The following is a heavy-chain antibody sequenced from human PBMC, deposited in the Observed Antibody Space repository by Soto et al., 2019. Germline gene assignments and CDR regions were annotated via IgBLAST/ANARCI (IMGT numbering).Heavy chain of an antibody. CDR3: ARHSGDHPLYYFDY. CDR1: GGSISSSSYY. V-gene: IGHV4-39*01. D-gene: IGHD2-21*02. CDR2: IYYSGST. Sequence: PSETLSLTCTVSGGSISSSSYYWGWIRQPPGKGLEWIGSIYYSGSTYYNPSLKSRVTISVDTSKNQFSLKLSSVTAADTAVYYCARHSGDHPLYYFDYWGQGTLVT. J-gene: IGHJ4*02.